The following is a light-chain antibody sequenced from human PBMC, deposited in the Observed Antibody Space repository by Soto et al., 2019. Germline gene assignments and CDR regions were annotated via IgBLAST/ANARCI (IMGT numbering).Light chain of an antibody. CDR3: HQYNSWPWT. Sequence: VLTQSPDTLSLSPGDRAILSCRASHSVNTNLAWYQLRPGQPPRLLIYGASTRASDVPGRFSGSGSGREFTLTISSLQSEDFAIYSCHQYNSWPWTFGQGTKVDIK. J-gene: IGKJ1*01. CDR1: HSVNTN. V-gene: IGKV3-15*01. CDR2: GAS.